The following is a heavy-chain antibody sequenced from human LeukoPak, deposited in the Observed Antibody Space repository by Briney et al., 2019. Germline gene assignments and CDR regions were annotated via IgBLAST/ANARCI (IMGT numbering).Heavy chain of an antibody. V-gene: IGHV4-4*07. CDR3: ARGFQGVYDY. Sequence: SETLSLTCSVSNGSMRSYYWTWIRQPAGKGLEWVGRLFDARKVNYNPSLGGRVTMSMDTSKNQFSLRMTSVTAADTAVYYCARGFQGVYDYWGQGALVIVSS. J-gene: IGHJ4*02. CDR1: NGSMRSYY. CDR2: LFDARKV. D-gene: IGHD5/OR15-5a*01.